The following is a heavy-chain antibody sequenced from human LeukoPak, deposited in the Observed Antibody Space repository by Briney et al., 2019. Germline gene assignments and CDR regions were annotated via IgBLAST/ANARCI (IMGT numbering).Heavy chain of an antibody. CDR2: IYHSGTT. Sequence: SQTLSLTCAVSGGSLTSGGSSWSWIRQPPGKGLEWIGYIYHSGTTYYNPSLKRRVTISVDRSKNQFSLRLSSVTAADTAVYYCARVEYNYRSGSYSWFDPWGQGTLVTVSS. D-gene: IGHD3-10*01. J-gene: IGHJ5*02. CDR1: GGSLTSGGSS. V-gene: IGHV4-30-2*01. CDR3: ARVEYNYRSGSYSWFDP.